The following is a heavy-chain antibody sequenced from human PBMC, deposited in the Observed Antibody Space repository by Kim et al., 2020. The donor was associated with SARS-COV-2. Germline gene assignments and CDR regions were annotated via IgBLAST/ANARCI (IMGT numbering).Heavy chain of an antibody. V-gene: IGHV3-48*02. CDR1: GFTFSAYD. D-gene: IGHD3-16*01. Sequence: LSLTCVTSGFTFSAYDMNWVRRAPGKGLEWLSFITKSSTTIYYADSVKGRFTISRDNAKNSLYLQMNSLRDEDTALYYCVRDRMGGAFDIWGQGTMV. J-gene: IGHJ3*02. CDR2: ITKSSTTI. CDR3: VRDRMGGAFDI.